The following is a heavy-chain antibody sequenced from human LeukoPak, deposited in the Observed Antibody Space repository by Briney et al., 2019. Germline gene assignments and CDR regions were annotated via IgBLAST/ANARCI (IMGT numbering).Heavy chain of an antibody. Sequence: ASVKVSCKASGYTFTGYYMHWVRQAPGQGLEWMGWINPNSGGTNYAQKFQGRVTMTRDTSISTAYMELSRLRSDDTAVYYCARAGRYYGSGSYTVYYWGPGTLVTVSS. CDR3: ARAGRYYGSGSYTVYY. D-gene: IGHD3-10*01. CDR2: INPNSGGT. J-gene: IGHJ4*02. V-gene: IGHV1-2*02. CDR1: GYTFTGYY.